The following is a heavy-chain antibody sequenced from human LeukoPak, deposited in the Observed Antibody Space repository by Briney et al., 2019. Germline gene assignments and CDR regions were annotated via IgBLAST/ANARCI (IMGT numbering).Heavy chain of an antibody. J-gene: IGHJ4*02. D-gene: IGHD6-13*01. V-gene: IGHV4-34*01. CDR1: GGSFSGYY. Sequence: SETLSLTCAVYGGSFSGYYWSWIRQPPGKGLEWIGEINHSGSTNYNPSLKSRVTISVDTSKNQFSLKLTSVTATDTAVYYCARGSIAAGGTYFDYWGQGTLVTVSS. CDR3: ARGSIAAGGTYFDY. CDR2: INHSGST.